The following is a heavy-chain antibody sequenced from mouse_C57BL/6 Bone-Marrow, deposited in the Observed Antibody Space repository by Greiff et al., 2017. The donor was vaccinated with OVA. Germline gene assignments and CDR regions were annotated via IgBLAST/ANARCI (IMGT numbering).Heavy chain of an antibody. CDR2: IDPSDSET. V-gene: IGHV1-52*01. CDR3: ARRGHCSGYYYAMDY. J-gene: IGHJ4*01. CDR1: GYTFTSYW. Sequence: VQLQQPGAELVRPGSSVKLSCKASGYTFTSYWMHWVKQRPIQGLEWIGNIDPSDSETHYNQKFKDKATLTVDKSSSTAYMQLSSLTSEDSAVYYCARRGHCSGYYYAMDYWGQVTSVTVAS. D-gene: IGHD3-2*02.